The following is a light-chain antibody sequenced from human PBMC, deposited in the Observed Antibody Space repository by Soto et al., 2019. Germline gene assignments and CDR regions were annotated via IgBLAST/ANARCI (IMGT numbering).Light chain of an antibody. CDR2: GAS. CDR1: QSVSNTY. J-gene: IGKJ2*01. V-gene: IGKV3-20*01. Sequence: EIVLTQSPGTLSLSPGERATLSCRASQSVSNTYLAWYQQKPGQAPRLLIYGASSRATGIPDGFSGSGSGTDLTLIISRLEPGDSAVYYCQQYGISPLYTFGQGTKLEI. CDR3: QQYGISPLYT.